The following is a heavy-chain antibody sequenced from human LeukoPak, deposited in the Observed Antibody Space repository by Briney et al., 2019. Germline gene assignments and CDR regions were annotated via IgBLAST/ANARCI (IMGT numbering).Heavy chain of an antibody. V-gene: IGHV1-2*02. CDR2: INPNSGGT. CDR1: GYTFAGYY. CDR3: ARARGAHRAVAGT. J-gene: IGHJ4*02. D-gene: IGHD6-19*01. Sequence: ASVKVSCKASGYTFAGYYMHWVRQAPGQGLEWMGWINPNSGGTNYAQKFQGRVTMTRDTSISTAYMELSRLRSDDTAVYYCARARGAHRAVAGTWGQGTLVTVSS.